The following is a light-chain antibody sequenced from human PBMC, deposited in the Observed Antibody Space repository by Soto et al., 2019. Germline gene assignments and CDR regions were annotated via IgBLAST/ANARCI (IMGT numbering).Light chain of an antibody. J-gene: IGKJ1*01. CDR1: QTFLDSSNNKDY. Sequence: DILMTQSPASLAVSLGERATINCKSSQTFLDSSNNKDYLTWYQQKPGQTPKLLIYWASTREFGVPDRFSGSGSGTDFTLTISSLQAEDVAVYYCQQYYTTPRTFGHGTKVDIK. V-gene: IGKV4-1*01. CDR3: QQYYTTPRT. CDR2: WAS.